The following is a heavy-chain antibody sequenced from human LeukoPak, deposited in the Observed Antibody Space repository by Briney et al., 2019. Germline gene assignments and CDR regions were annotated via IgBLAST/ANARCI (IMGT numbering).Heavy chain of an antibody. Sequence: GESLKISCKGSGYSFTSYWIGWVRQMHGKDLEWMGIIYPGDSEARYSPSFRGQVTISADKSINTAYLQWSSLKASDTAMYYCARCKAVAGTINAFDFWGQGTMVTVSS. D-gene: IGHD6-19*01. CDR3: ARCKAVAGTINAFDF. CDR1: GYSFTSYW. CDR2: IYPGDSEA. J-gene: IGHJ3*01. V-gene: IGHV5-51*01.